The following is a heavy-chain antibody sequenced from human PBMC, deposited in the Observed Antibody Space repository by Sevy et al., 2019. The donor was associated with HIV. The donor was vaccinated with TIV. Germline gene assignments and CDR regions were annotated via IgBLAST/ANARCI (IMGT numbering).Heavy chain of an antibody. J-gene: IGHJ4*02. CDR1: GFTFSSYA. V-gene: IGHV3-23*01. CDR3: AKDSSGYSSGWYGQFDY. CDR2: ISGSGGST. D-gene: IGHD6-19*01. Sequence: GESLKISCAASGFTFSSYAMSWVHQAPGKGLEWVSAISGSGGSTYYADSVKGRFTISRDNSKNTLYLQMNSLRAEDTAVYYCAKDSSGYSSGWYGQFDYWGQGTLVTVSS.